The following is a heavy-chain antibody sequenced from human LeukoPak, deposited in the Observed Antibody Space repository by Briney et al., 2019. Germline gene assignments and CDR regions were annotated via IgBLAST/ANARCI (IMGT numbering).Heavy chain of an antibody. CDR2: ISSSGSTI. CDR3: AKVRAHSSGWFYFDY. V-gene: IGHV3-11*01. Sequence: GGSLRLSCAASGFTFSDYYMSWIRQAPGKGLEWVSYISSSGSTIYYADSVKGRFTISRDNSKNTLYLQMNSLRAEDTAVYYCAKVRAHSSGWFYFDYWGQGTLVTVSS. D-gene: IGHD6-19*01. CDR1: GFTFSDYY. J-gene: IGHJ4*02.